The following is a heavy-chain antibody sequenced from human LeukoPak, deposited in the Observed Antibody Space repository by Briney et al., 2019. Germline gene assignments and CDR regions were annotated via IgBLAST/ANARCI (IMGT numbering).Heavy chain of an antibody. J-gene: IGHJ4*02. CDR2: IRYDGSNK. V-gene: IGHV3-30*02. Sequence: PGGSLRLSCAASGFTFSSYGMHWVRQAPGKGLEWVAFIRYDGSNKYYADSVKGRFTISRDNSKNTLYLQMNSLRAEDTAVYYRAKDGKYGSGSLDYWGQGTLVTVSS. CDR1: GFTFSSYG. CDR3: AKDGKYGSGSLDY. D-gene: IGHD3-10*01.